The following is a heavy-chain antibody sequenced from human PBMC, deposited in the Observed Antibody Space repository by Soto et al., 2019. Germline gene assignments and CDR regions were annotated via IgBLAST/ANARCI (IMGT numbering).Heavy chain of an antibody. J-gene: IGHJ6*02. CDR1: GFTFRSYW. V-gene: IGHV3-7*04. CDR3: VRVDCSSTNCYNLYYGRDV. D-gene: IGHD2-2*02. CDR2: MKQDGSEK. Sequence: EVQLVESGGGLVQPGGSLRLSCAASGFTFRSYWMSWFRQAPGEGLEWVADMKQDGSEKNYVDSVKGRFTISRDNAKNSLYLQMNSLRVEDTAVYYCVRVDCSSTNCYNLYYGRDVWGQGTTVTVSS.